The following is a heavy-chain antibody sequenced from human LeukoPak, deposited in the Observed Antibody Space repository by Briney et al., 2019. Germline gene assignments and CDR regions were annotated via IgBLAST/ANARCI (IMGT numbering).Heavy chain of an antibody. D-gene: IGHD3-10*01. Sequence: GRSLRLSCAASGFTFSSYGMHWVRQAPGKGLEWVAVISYDGSNKYYADSVKGRFTISRDNSKNTLYLQMNSLRAEDTAVYYCATGHYRNTPGWGQGTLVTVSS. J-gene: IGHJ4*02. V-gene: IGHV3-30*03. CDR3: ATGHYRNTPG. CDR2: ISYDGSNK. CDR1: GFTFSSYG.